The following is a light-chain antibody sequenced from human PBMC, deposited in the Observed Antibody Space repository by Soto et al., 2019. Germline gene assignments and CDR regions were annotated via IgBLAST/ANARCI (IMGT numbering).Light chain of an antibody. Sequence: EIVLTQSPATLSLSPGERATLSCRASQSVSSYLAWYQQKPGHAPRLLIYDASNRATGIPARFSGSGSGTDFTLTISSLEPEDFAVYYCQQRSNWPRSTFGQGTKLGIK. CDR3: QQRSNWPRST. CDR2: DAS. V-gene: IGKV3-11*01. CDR1: QSVSSY. J-gene: IGKJ2*02.